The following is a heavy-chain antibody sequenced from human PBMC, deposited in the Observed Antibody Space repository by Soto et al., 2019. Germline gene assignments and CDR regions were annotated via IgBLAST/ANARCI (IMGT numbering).Heavy chain of an antibody. J-gene: IGHJ3*02. Sequence: SETLSLTCTVSGGSISSYYWSWIRQPPGKGLEWIGYIYYSGSTNYNPSLKSRVTISVDTSKNQFSLKLSSVTAADTAVYYCARSGGYDHDAFAIWGQGTMVTVSS. V-gene: IGHV4-59*08. CDR3: ARSGGYDHDAFAI. D-gene: IGHD5-12*01. CDR2: IYYSGST. CDR1: GGSISSYY.